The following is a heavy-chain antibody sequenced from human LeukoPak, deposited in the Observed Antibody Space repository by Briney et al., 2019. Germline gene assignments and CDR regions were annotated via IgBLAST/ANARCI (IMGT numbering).Heavy chain of an antibody. CDR2: INPSGGST. Sequence: ASVKVSCKASGYTFTSYYMQWVRQAPGQGLEWMGIINPSGGSTSYAQKFQGRVTMTRDMSTSTVYMELSSLRSEDTAVYYCARDWLGTATLFDYWGQGTLVTVSS. J-gene: IGHJ4*02. CDR1: GYTFTSYY. V-gene: IGHV1-46*01. CDR3: ARDWLGTATLFDY. D-gene: IGHD5-18*01.